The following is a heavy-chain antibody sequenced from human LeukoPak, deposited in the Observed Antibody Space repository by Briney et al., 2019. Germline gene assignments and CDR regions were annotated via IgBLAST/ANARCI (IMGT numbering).Heavy chain of an antibody. CDR3: AKSSPRLVSDYYYYMDV. Sequence: GGSLRLSCAASGFTFSSYWMHWVRQAPGKGLMWVSRINSDGTGTYYADSVKGRFTISRDNSKNSLFLQMNSLTTEDTALYYCAKSSPRLVSDYYYYMDVWGKGTTVTVSS. CDR1: GFTFSSYW. V-gene: IGHV3-74*01. D-gene: IGHD2/OR15-2a*01. CDR2: INSDGTGT. J-gene: IGHJ6*03.